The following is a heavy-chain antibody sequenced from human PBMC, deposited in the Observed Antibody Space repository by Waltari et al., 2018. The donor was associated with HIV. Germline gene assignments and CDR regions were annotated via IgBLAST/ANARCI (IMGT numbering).Heavy chain of an antibody. V-gene: IGHV1-46*01. CDR1: GYTFTSYY. CDR3: ARGFRTQLLWYNWFDP. Sequence: QVQLVQSGAEVKKPGASVKVSCKASGYTFTSYYLHWVRQAPGQGLEWMGIINPSGGSTSYAQKFQGRVTMTRDTSTSTVYMELSSLRSDDTAVYYCARGFRTQLLWYNWFDPWGQGTLVTVSS. CDR2: INPSGGST. D-gene: IGHD2-2*01. J-gene: IGHJ5*02.